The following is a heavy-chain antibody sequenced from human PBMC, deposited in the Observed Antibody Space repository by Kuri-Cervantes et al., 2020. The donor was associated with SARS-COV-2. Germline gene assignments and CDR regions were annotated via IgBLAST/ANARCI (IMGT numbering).Heavy chain of an antibody. V-gene: IGHV4-30-4*08. Sequence: SETLSLTCAVSGYSISSGYYWSWIRQPPGKGLEWIGYIYYSGSTYYNPSLKSRVTISVDTSKNQFSLKLSSVTAADTAVYYCARVSIGQRLRFDPWGQGTLVTVSS. J-gene: IGHJ5*02. CDR1: GYSISSGYY. CDR3: ARVSIGQRLRFDP. CDR2: IYYSGST. D-gene: IGHD6-25*01.